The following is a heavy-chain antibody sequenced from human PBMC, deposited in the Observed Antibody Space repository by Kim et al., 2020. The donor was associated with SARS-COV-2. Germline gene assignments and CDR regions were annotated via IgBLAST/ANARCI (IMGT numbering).Heavy chain of an antibody. V-gene: IGHV3-30*04. Sequence: GGSLRLSCAASGFTFSSYAMHWVRQAPGKGLEWVAVISYDGSNKYYADSVKGRFTISRDNSKNTLYLQMNSLRAEDTAVYYCAREYYDILTGYYMGGYYYGMDVWGQGTTVTVSS. CDR1: GFTFSSYA. J-gene: IGHJ6*02. D-gene: IGHD3-9*01. CDR3: AREYYDILTGYYMGGYYYGMDV. CDR2: ISYDGSNK.